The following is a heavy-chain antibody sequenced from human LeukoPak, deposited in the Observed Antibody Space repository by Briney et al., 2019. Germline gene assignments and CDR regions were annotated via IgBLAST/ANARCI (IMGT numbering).Heavy chain of an antibody. D-gene: IGHD1-14*01. J-gene: IGHJ4*02. V-gene: IGHV3-53*01. CDR2: IYSGGST. CDR1: GFTFDDYG. CDR3: ARDLPPAN. Sequence: PGGSLRLSCSASGFTFDDYGMSWVRQAPGKGLEWVSVIYSGGSTYYADCVKGRFTISRDNSKNTLYLQMNSLRAEDTAVYYCARDLPPANWGQGTLVTVSS.